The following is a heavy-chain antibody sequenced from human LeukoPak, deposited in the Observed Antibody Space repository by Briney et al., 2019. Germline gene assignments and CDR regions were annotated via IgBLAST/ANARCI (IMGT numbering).Heavy chain of an antibody. CDR1: GGSISSGGYY. Sequence: SETLSLTCTVSGGSISSGGYYWSWIRQHPGKGLEWIGYIYYSGSTYYNPSLRSRVTISVDTSKNQFSLKLSSVTAADTAVYYCARTSIAAHTDYWGQGTLVTVSS. V-gene: IGHV4-31*03. D-gene: IGHD6-6*01. J-gene: IGHJ4*02. CDR2: IYYSGST. CDR3: ARTSIAAHTDY.